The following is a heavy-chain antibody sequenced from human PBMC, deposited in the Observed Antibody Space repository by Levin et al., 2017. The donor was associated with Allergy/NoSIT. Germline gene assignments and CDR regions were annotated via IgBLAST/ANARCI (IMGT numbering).Heavy chain of an antibody. J-gene: IGHJ4*02. V-gene: IGHV4-39*01. CDR3: ARGSMITFGGVIVILSRYYYFDY. CDR1: GGSISSSSYY. D-gene: IGHD3-16*02. Sequence: SETLSLTCTVSGGSISSSSYYWGWIRQPPGKGLEWIGSIYYSGSTYYNPSLKSRVTISVDTSKNQFSLKLSSVTAADTAVYYCARGSMITFGGVIVILSRYYYFDYWGQGTLVTVSS. CDR2: IYYSGST.